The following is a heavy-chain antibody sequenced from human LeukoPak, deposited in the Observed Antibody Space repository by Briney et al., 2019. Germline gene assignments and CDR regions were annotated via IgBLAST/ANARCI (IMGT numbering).Heavy chain of an antibody. CDR2: IKSKTAGGIT. CDR3: MRGDEPVYIVLVEDAPHTFGMDV. D-gene: IGHD2-15*01. Sequence: KPGGSLRLSCAASGFTFTNAWMSCGRQAPGKGREWVGRIKSKTAGGITDYGVPVKGRFTISRDDSKNTLYMEIDNQKTEDTDLYKRMRGDEPVYIVLVEDAPHTFGMDVWGHGTTVTVSS. J-gene: IGHJ6*02. V-gene: IGHV3-15*05. CDR1: GFTFTNAW.